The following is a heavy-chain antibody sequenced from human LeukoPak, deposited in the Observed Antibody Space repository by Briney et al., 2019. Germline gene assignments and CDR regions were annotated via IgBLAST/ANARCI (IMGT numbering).Heavy chain of an antibody. CDR3: ARPRTFYDFWRGYPPFDY. J-gene: IGHJ4*02. CDR1: GGTFSSYA. CDR2: IITNFGTT. D-gene: IGHD3-3*01. V-gene: IGHV1-69*13. Sequence: SVKVSCKASGGTFSSYAINWMRQAPGQGLEWLGGIITNFGTTNYAQKYQGRVTITADESTNTVYMELSSLRSEDTAVYYCARPRTFYDFWRGYPPFDYWGQGTLVTVSS.